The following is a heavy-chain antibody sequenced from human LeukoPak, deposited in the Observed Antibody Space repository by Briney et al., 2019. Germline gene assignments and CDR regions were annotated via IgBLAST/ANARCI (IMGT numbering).Heavy chain of an antibody. CDR2: ISYDGSNN. D-gene: IGHD6-19*01. V-gene: IGHV3-30*14. J-gene: IGHJ4*02. Sequence: PGGSLRLSCAASGFTFSNYPMYWVRQAPGKGLEWVATISYDGSNNYYADSVKGRFTISRDNSKNTLYLQMNSLRAEDTAVYYCARNGRDQWLASDYWGQGTLVTVSS. CDR1: GFTFSNYP. CDR3: ARNGRDQWLASDY.